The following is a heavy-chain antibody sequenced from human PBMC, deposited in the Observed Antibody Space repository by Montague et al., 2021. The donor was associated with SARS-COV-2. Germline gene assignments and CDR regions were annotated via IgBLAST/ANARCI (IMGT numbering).Heavy chain of an antibody. Sequence: QSGAEVKKPGESLAISCKGSGYSFTSYWISWVRQMPGKGLEWMGRIDPSDSYVNYSPSFQGHVTISVDKSITTAYLQWNSLKASDTAMYYCARQLAAVGPAGYYYYDGMGVWGQGTTVTVSS. CDR3: ARQLAAVGPAGYYYYDGMGV. J-gene: IGHJ6*02. CDR1: GYSFTSYW. D-gene: IGHD6-13*01. CDR2: IDPSDSYV. V-gene: IGHV5-10-1*01.